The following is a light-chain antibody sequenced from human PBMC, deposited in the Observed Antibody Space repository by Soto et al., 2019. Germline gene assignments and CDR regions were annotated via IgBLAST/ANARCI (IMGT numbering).Light chain of an antibody. CDR2: GAS. V-gene: IGKV3-15*01. CDR3: QQYNNRTWT. CDR1: QSVSSN. J-gene: IGKJ1*01. Sequence: EIVMTQSPATLSVSPGERATLSCRASQSVSSNLAWYQQKPGQAPRLLIYGASTRATGIPARYTGSGSGTEFTLTISSRLSEDFAVYYWQQYNNRTWTFGQGTKVEIK.